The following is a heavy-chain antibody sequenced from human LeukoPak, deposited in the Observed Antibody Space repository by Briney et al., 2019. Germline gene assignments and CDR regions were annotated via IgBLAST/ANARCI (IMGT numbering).Heavy chain of an antibody. CDR2: ISGSGHST. CDR3: AKEPHMLTGYYTDYFDY. CDR1: GGSISSSSYY. Sequence: PSETLSLTCTVSGGSISSSSYYWGWIRQPPGKGLEWVSVISGSGHSTDYADSVKGRFTVSRDNSKNTLYLQMNSLRAEDTAVYFCAKEPHMLTGYYTDYFDYWGQGTLVTVSS. J-gene: IGHJ4*02. D-gene: IGHD3-9*01. V-gene: IGHV3-23*01.